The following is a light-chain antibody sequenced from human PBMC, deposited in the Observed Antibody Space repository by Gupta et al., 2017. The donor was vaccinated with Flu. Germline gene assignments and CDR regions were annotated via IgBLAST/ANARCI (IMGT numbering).Light chain of an antibody. CDR3: AACDDSLNGWV. V-gene: IGLV1-44*01. CDR1: SSNIGSNT. CDR2: SNN. Sequence: TISCSGSSSNIGSNTVNWYQQLPGTAPKLLIYSNNQRPSGVPDRFSGSKSGTSASLAISGLQAEDEADYYCAACDDSLNGWVFGGGTKLTVL. J-gene: IGLJ3*02.